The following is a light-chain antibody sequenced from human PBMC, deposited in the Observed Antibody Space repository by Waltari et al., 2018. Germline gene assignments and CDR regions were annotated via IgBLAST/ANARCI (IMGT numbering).Light chain of an antibody. CDR3: AAYDDSLNGVI. J-gene: IGLJ2*01. Sequence: SVLTQLPSVSGAPGQGVTLFCSGDTPNLGNNSVSWYKQLPGAAPRLLIYRNDQRPSGVPARFSASKSDASASASLAISGLQPGDEGDYFCAAYDDSLNGVIFGGGTKLTVL. CDR2: RND. V-gene: IGLV1-44*01. CDR1: TPNLGNNS.